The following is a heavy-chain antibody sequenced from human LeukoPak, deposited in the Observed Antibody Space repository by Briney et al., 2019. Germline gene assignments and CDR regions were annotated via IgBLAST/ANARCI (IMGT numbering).Heavy chain of an antibody. Sequence: ASVKVSCKASGYTFTSYAMNWVRQAPGQGLEWMGWINTNTGNLTYAQGFTGRFVFSLDTSVSTAYLQISCLKAEDTAVYYCARGSLIWFGELLHPDYWGQGTLVTVSS. J-gene: IGHJ4*02. CDR2: INTNTGNL. CDR3: ARGSLIWFGELLHPDY. V-gene: IGHV7-4-1*02. CDR1: GYTFTSYA. D-gene: IGHD3-10*01.